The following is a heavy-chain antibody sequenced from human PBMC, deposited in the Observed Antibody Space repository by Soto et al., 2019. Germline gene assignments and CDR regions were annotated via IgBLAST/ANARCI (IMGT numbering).Heavy chain of an antibody. J-gene: IGHJ4*02. D-gene: IGHD2-15*01. CDR2: IYYSGST. V-gene: IGHV4-31*03. CDR1: GGSISSGGYY. Sequence: QVQLQESGPGLVKPSQTLSLTCTVSGGSISSGGYYWSWIRQHPGKGLEWIGYIYYSGSTYYNPCLKSRVTRSVDTAKNQFSLKLSSVTAADTAVYYCARAGYCIGGSCYSLYYFDYWGQGTLVTVSS. CDR3: ARAGYCIGGSCYSLYYFDY.